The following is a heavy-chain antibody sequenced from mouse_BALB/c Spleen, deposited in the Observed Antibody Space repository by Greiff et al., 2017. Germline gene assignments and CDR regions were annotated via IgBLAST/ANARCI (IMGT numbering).Heavy chain of an antibody. Sequence: EVKLVESGGGLVQPGGSLKLSCAASGFTFSSYTMSWVRQTPEKRLEWVAYISNGGGSTYYPDTVKGRFTISRDNAKNTLYLQMSSLKSEDTAMYYCARQKKYGNYFDDWGQGTTLTVSS. J-gene: IGHJ2*01. CDR1: GFTFSSYT. V-gene: IGHV5-12-2*01. CDR2: ISNGGGST. CDR3: ARQKKYGNYFDD. D-gene: IGHD2-10*02.